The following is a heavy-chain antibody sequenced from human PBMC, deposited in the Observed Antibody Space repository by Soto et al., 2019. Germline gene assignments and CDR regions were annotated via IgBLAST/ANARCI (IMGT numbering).Heavy chain of an antibody. CDR2: INHSGST. J-gene: IGHJ5*02. Sequence: QVQLQQWGAGLLKPSETLSLTCAVYGGSFSGYYWSWIRQPPGKGLEWIGEINHSGSTNYNPSLKTRVPISVDTSKNQFSLKLSSVTAADTAVYYCARGSLQLWLSWFDPWGQGTLVTVSS. CDR1: GGSFSGYY. D-gene: IGHD5-18*01. V-gene: IGHV4-34*01. CDR3: ARGSLQLWLSWFDP.